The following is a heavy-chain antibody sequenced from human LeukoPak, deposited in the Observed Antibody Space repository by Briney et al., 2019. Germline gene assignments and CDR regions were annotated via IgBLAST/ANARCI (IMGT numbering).Heavy chain of an antibody. V-gene: IGHV1-2*02. Sequence: ASVKVSCKASGYSFTGYYMHWVRQAPGQGLEWMGWINPKSGGTKYAQKFQGRVTMTRDTSISTAYMELSRLRSDDTAVYYCAREGGDRPFDYWGQGTLVTVSS. D-gene: IGHD2-21*02. CDR2: INPKSGGT. CDR3: AREGGDRPFDY. CDR1: GYSFTGYY. J-gene: IGHJ4*02.